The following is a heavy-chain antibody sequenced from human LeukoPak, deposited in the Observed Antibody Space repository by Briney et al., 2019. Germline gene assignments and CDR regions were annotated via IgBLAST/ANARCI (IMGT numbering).Heavy chain of an antibody. CDR2: IYSSGST. Sequence: KTSETLSLTCTVSGGSVSSGAYYWSWIRQPPGKGLEWLGYIYSSGSTNYNPSLKSRVTMSVDTSKNQFSLKLSSVTAADTAVYYCARDYTGYFPWGQGTLVIVSS. J-gene: IGHJ5*02. D-gene: IGHD3-9*01. CDR3: ARDYTGYFP. CDR1: GGSVSSGAYY. V-gene: IGHV4-61*08.